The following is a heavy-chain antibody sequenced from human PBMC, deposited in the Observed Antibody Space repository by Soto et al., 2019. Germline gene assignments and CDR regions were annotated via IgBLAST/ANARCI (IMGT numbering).Heavy chain of an antibody. Sequence: SVKVSCKASGGTFSSYAISWVRQAPGQGLEWMGGIIPIFGTANYAQKFQGRVTITADESTSTAYMELSSLRSEDTAVYYCARGGSGNYYYYGMDVWGQGTTVTVSS. V-gene: IGHV1-69*13. CDR3: ARGGSGNYYYYGMDV. D-gene: IGHD3-10*01. CDR2: IIPIFGTA. CDR1: GGTFSSYA. J-gene: IGHJ6*02.